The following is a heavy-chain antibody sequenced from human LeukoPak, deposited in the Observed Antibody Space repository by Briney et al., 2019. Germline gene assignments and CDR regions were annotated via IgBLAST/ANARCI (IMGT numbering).Heavy chain of an antibody. CDR1: GFTVSSNY. D-gene: IGHD1-26*01. CDR2: IYSGGST. J-gene: IGHJ3*02. V-gene: IGHV3-66*02. CDR3: ARDVGASAPDAFDI. Sequence: SGGSLRLSCAASGFTVSSNYMSWVRQAPGKGLEWVSVIYSGGSTYYADSVKGRFTIYRDNSKNTLYLQMNSLRAEDTAVYYCARDVGASAPDAFDIWGQGTMVTVSS.